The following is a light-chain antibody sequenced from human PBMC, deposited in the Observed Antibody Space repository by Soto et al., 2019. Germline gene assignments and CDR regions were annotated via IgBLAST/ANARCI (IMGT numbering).Light chain of an antibody. Sequence: AIQLTQSPSSLSATVGDRVTITCRASQGIASALAWYQQKPGKAPKLLIYDASSLESGVPSRFSGSVSGTDFTLTISSLQPEDFATYYCQQFNSYPVTFGQGARLEI. CDR3: QQFNSYPVT. V-gene: IGKV1-13*02. CDR1: QGIASA. CDR2: DAS. J-gene: IGKJ5*01.